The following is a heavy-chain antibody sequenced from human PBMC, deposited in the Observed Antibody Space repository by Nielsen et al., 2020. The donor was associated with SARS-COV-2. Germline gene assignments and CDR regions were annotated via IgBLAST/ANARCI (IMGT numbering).Heavy chain of an antibody. CDR2: ISYDGSNK. Sequence: GESLKISCAASGFTFSSYAMHWVRQAPGKGLEWVAVISYDGSNKYYADSVKGRFTISRDNSKNTLYLQMNSLRAEDTAVYYCATVLTGSYPADAFDIWGQGTMVTVSS. CDR3: ATVLTGSYPADAFDI. V-gene: IGHV3-30-3*01. CDR1: GFTFSSYA. D-gene: IGHD1-26*01. J-gene: IGHJ3*02.